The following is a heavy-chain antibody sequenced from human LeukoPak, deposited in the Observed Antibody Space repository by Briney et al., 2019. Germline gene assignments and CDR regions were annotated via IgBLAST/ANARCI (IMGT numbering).Heavy chain of an antibody. CDR2: IYDSGST. Sequence: SETLSLTCTVSGGSISSYYWSWIRQPPGKGLEWIGNIYDSGSTNYNPSLKSRVTISVDTSKNQFSLKLSSVTAADTAVYYCARRAPYSYEWSTLDYWGQGTLVTVSS. CDR3: ARRAPYSYEWSTLDY. J-gene: IGHJ4*02. D-gene: IGHD5-18*01. CDR1: GGSISSYY. V-gene: IGHV4-59*08.